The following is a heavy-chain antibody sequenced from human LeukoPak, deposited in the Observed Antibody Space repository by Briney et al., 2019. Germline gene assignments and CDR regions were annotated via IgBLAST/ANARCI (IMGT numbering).Heavy chain of an antibody. J-gene: IGHJ4*02. CDR3: AKMPNSNYFDY. V-gene: IGHV3-74*01. Sequence: PGGSLRLSCAASGFTFSSDWMHWVRQAPGKGLVWVSRINSDGSSTSYADSVKGRFTISRDNAKNTLYLQMNSLRAEDTAVYYCAKMPNSNYFDYWGQGTLVTVSS. CDR2: INSDGSST. D-gene: IGHD4-11*01. CDR1: GFTFSSDW.